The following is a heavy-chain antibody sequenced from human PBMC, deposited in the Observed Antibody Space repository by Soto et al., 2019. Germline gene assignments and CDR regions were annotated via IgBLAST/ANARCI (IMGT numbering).Heavy chain of an antibody. CDR3: ARLHGYSSGWYDY. J-gene: IGHJ4*02. CDR2: ISTFKGNA. CDR1: GYTFSSNG. Sequence: QVPLVQSGAEVKKPGASVKVSCKASGYTFSSNGVSWVRQAPGQGLEWMGWISTFKGNAHYAQKFQGRVTMTTDTSTNTAYMELTSLSSDDTAVYYCARLHGYSSGWYDYWGQGTLVTVSS. V-gene: IGHV1-18*04. D-gene: IGHD6-19*01.